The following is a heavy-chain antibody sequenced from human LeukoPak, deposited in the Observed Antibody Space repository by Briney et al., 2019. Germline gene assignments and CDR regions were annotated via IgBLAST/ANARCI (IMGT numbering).Heavy chain of an antibody. V-gene: IGHV4-31*03. CDR3: ARGVDYYDSSGYQRVLDY. D-gene: IGHD3-22*01. Sequence: SETLSLTCTVSGGSISSGGYYWSWIRQHPGKGLEWIGYIYYSGGTYYNPSLKSRVTISVDTSKNQFSLKLSSVTAADTAVYYCARGVDYYDSSGYQRVLDYWGQGTLVTVSS. CDR2: IYYSGGT. CDR1: GGSISSGGYY. J-gene: IGHJ4*02.